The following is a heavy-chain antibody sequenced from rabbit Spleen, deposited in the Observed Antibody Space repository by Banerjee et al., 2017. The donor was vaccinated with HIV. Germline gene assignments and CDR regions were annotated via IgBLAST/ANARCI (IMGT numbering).Heavy chain of an antibody. CDR2: IYVGSGGGT. J-gene: IGHJ4*01. D-gene: IGHD5-1*01. V-gene: IGHV1S40*01. Sequence: QSLEESGGGLVQPEGSLTLTCTASGFDLNNYYYMCWVRQAPGKGLEWIACIYVGSGGGTKYASWAKGRFTISKTSSTTVTLQMTSLTVADTATYFCARAGEGGDGYLNLWGPGTLVTVS. CDR1: GFDLNNYYY. CDR3: ARAGEGGDGYLNL.